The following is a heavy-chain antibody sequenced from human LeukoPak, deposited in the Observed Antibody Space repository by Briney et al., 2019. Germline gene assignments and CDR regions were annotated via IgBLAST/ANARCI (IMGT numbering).Heavy chain of an antibody. CDR2: IYYSGST. Sequence: PSETLSLTCTVSGGSISSSSYYWGWIRQPPGKGLEWIGSIYYSGSTYYNPSLKSRVTISVDTSKNQFSLKLSSVTAADTAVYYCARDPTRYCSGGSCYGRGMDDAFDIWGQGTMVTVSS. V-gene: IGHV4-39*07. D-gene: IGHD2-15*01. CDR3: ARDPTRYCSGGSCYGRGMDDAFDI. CDR1: GGSISSSSYY. J-gene: IGHJ3*02.